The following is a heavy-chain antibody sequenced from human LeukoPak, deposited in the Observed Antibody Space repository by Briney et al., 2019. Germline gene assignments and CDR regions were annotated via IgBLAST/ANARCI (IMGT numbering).Heavy chain of an antibody. CDR2: INPRPRI. D-gene: IGHD3-10*01. J-gene: IGHJ5*02. Sequence: SETLSLTCAVYGGSFSGYYWSWIRQPPGKGGEGIGEINPRPRINNNPSLKLRVPISVDTSNNQFSLKLSSVTAADPAVYYCARCSDLRLGARDNWFGPRARGPWSPCPQ. V-gene: IGHV4-34*01. CDR1: GGSFSGYY. CDR3: ARCSDLRLGARDNWFGP.